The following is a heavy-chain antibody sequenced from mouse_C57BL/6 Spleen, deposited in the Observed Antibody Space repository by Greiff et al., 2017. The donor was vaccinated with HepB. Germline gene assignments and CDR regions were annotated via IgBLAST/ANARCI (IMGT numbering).Heavy chain of an antibody. CDR2: IDPSDSYT. CDR3: ARKERSFDY. CDR1: GYTFTSYW. Sequence: QVQLQQSGAELVMPGASVKLSCKASGYTFTSYWMHWVKQRPGQGLEWIGEIDPSDSYTHYNQKFKGKSTLTVDKSSSTAYMQLSSLTSEDSAVYYCARKERSFDYWGQGTTLTVSS. J-gene: IGHJ2*01. V-gene: IGHV1-69*01.